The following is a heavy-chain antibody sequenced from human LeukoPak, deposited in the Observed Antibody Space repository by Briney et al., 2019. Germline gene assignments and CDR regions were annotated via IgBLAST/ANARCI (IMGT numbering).Heavy chain of an antibody. CDR1: GFTFRSYG. CDR3: ARDIVVPAAIPDY. CDR2: IRYDGSNK. Sequence: GGSLRLSCAASGFTFRSYGMHWVRKAPGKGLEWVAFIRYDGSNKYYADSVKGRFTISRDKSKNTLYLQMSSLRAEDTAVYYCARDIVVPAAIPDYWGQGTLVTVSS. V-gene: IGHV3-30*02. J-gene: IGHJ4*02. D-gene: IGHD2-2*02.